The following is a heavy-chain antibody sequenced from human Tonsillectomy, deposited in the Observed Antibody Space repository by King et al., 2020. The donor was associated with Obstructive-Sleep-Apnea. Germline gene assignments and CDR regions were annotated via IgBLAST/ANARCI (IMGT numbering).Heavy chain of an antibody. D-gene: IGHD3-10*01. V-gene: IGHV4-59*01. J-gene: IGHJ4*02. CDR3: ARVSIMVRGVFQFDY. CDR2: IYYSGST. CDR1: GGSISSYY. Sequence: QLQESGPGLVKPSETLSLTCTVSGGSISSYYWSWIRQPPGKGLEWIGYIYYSGSTNYNLSLKSRVTISVDTSKNQFSLKLSSVTAADTAVYYCARVSIMVRGVFQFDYWDQGTLVTVSS.